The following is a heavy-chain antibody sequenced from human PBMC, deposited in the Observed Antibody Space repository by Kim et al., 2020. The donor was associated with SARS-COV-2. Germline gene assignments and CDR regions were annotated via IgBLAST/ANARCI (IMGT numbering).Heavy chain of an antibody. D-gene: IGHD2-2*01. CDR3: ARDHGAMPDYLF. Sequence: SYAQKFQGRVTMTRDTSTSTVYMELSSLRSEDTAVYYCARDHGAMPDYLFWGQGTLVTVSS. J-gene: IGHJ4*02. V-gene: IGHV1-46*01.